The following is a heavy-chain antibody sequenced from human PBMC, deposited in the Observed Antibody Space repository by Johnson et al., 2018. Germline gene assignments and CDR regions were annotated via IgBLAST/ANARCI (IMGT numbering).Heavy chain of an antibody. CDR1: GFTFSSSW. V-gene: IGHV3-74*01. D-gene: IGHD3-10*01. CDR3: ARRPTKLLWVGDDAFDI. CDR2: INSDGSSP. J-gene: IGHJ3*02. Sequence: VQLQESGGGLVQPGGSLRLSCAASGFTFSSSWMHWVRPAPGTGLVWVSRINSDGSSPSDADSVTGRFTISRDNAKNTPYLKMNSLSAEDTAVYYCARRPTKLLWVGDDAFDIWGQGTMVTVSS.